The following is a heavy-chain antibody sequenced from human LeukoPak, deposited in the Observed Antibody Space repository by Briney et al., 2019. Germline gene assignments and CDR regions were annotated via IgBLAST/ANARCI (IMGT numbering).Heavy chain of an antibody. D-gene: IGHD3-22*01. CDR2: IYYSGST. CDR3: ARGYYYDSSGYFPTFDY. V-gene: IGHV4-59*01. CDR1: GGSISSYY. J-gene: IGHJ4*02. Sequence: SETLSLTCTVSGGSISSYYWSWIRQPPGKGLEWIGYIYYSGSTNYNPSLKSRVTISVDTSKNQFSLKLSFVTAADTAVYYCARGYYYDSSGYFPTFDYWGQGTLVTVSS.